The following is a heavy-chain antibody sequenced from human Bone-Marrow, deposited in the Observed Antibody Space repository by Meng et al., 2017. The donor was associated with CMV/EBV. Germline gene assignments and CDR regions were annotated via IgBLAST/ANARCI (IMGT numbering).Heavy chain of an antibody. CDR2: IYYSGST. CDR1: GGSISSYY. V-gene: IGHV4-59*08. J-gene: IGHJ3*02. D-gene: IGHD1-26*01. Sequence: GSLRLSCTVSGGSISSYYWSWIRQPPGKGLVWIGYIYYSGSTNYNPSLKSRVTISVDTSKNQFSLKLCSVPAADTAVYYCARRVVGFSAFDIWGQGTMVTVSS. CDR3: ARRVVGFSAFDI.